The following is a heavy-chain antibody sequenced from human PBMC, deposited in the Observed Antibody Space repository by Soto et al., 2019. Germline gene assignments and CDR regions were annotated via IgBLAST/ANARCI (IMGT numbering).Heavy chain of an antibody. D-gene: IGHD1-1*01. J-gene: IGHJ5*02. CDR2: IKEDGSAK. CDR1: GFTFSRNW. CDR3: ARDGDGYPA. V-gene: IGHV3-7*01. Sequence: EVQLVESGGGLVQPGGSLTLSCAASGFTFSRNWMSWVRQAPGKGLEWVANIKEDGSAKYYADAVKGRFTLSRDNVEDSLSLQMDSLRAGDTAVYYCARDGDGYPAWGQGTLVTVSS.